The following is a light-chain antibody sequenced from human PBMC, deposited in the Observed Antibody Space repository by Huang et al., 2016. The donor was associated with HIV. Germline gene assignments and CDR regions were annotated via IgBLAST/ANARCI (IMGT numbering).Light chain of an antibody. CDR2: DAS. CDR3: QHYDSLPYT. V-gene: IGKV1-33*01. Sequence: DIQMTQSPSSLAASVGDRVTITCQASQDITKFLNWYQQKPGKPPKLLMYDASTLETGVPSRFSGSGSGTHFSFTISSLQPEDFAIYYCQHYDSLPYTFGQGTKLEIK. CDR1: QDITKF. J-gene: IGKJ2*01.